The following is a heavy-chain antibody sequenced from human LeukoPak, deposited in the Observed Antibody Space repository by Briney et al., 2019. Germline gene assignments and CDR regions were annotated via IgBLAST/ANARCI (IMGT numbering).Heavy chain of an antibody. J-gene: IGHJ4*02. V-gene: IGHV4-59*12. CDR3: ARDPSARGYYFDY. Sequence: PSETLSLTCTVSGDSIRSSYWSWIRQPPGETLEWVGYIYYSGSANYNPSLKDRVSMSVDTSKNQFSLKLSSVTAADTAVYYCARDPSARGYYFDYWGQGTLVTVSS. CDR2: IYYSGSA. CDR1: GDSIRSSY.